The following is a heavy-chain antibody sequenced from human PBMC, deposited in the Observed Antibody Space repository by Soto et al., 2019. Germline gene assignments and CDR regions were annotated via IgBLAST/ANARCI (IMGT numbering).Heavy chain of an antibody. CDR3: ARDGVRARGDYYYGMDV. CDR2: IYYSGTT. Sequence: SETLSLTCTVSGGSISSGGYYCSWIRQHPGKGLEWIGYIYYSGTTYYNPCLKSRVTISLDTSKNQFSLKLSSVIAADTAVYYCARDGVRARGDYYYGMDVWGQGTTVTVSS. V-gene: IGHV4-31*03. D-gene: IGHD3-10*02. CDR1: GGSISSGGYY. J-gene: IGHJ6*02.